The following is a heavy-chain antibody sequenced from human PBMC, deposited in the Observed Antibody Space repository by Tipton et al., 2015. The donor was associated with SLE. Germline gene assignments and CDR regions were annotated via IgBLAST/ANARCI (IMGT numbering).Heavy chain of an antibody. CDR2: ISWDGGST. CDR1: GFTFDDYT. J-gene: IGHJ4*02. Sequence: SLRLSCAASGFTFDDYTMHWVRQAPGKGLEWVSLISWDGGSTYYADSVKGRFTISRDNAKNSLYLQMNSLRAEDTAVYYCARDWEGDHYFDYWGQGTLVTVSS. CDR3: ARDWEGDHYFDY. V-gene: IGHV3-43*01. D-gene: IGHD1-26*01.